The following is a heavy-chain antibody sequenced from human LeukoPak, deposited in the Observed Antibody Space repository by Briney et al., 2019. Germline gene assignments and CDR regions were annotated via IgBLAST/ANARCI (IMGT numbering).Heavy chain of an antibody. J-gene: IGHJ6*03. V-gene: IGHV1-8*02. CDR3: ARGPRYYDSSGYSHYYYYYMDV. CDR1: GYTFTSYG. D-gene: IGHD3-22*01. CDR2: MNPNSGNT. Sequence: ASVKVSCKASGYTFTSYGISWVRQAPGQGLEWMGWMNPNSGNTGYAQKFQGRVTMTRNTSISTAYMELSSLRSEDTAVYYCARGPRYYDSSGYSHYYYYYMDVWGKGTTVTVSS.